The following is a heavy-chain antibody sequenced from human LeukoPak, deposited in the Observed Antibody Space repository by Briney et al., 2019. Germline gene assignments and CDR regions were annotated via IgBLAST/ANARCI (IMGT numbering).Heavy chain of an antibody. Sequence: GGSLRLSCAGSGFSVSNYYMNWVRQAPGKGLEWVSLIRDSGETFYADSVKGRFTISRDNSKNTVYLQMNRLRVEDAAVYFCARDRAVTQVWVEFDSWGQGTLVTVSS. CDR3: ARDRAVTQVWVEFDS. D-gene: IGHD3-16*01. V-gene: IGHV3-66*03. CDR1: GFSVSNYY. J-gene: IGHJ5*01. CDR2: IRDSGET.